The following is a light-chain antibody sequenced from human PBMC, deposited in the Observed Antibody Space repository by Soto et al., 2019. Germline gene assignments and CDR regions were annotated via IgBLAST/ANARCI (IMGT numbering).Light chain of an antibody. V-gene: IGKV3-20*01. J-gene: IGKJ1*01. CDR2: GAS. Sequence: EVVLTQSAGTLSLSPGEKDTLSCRASQSVSSSYLAWYQQKPGQAPRLLIYGASSRATGIPDRLSGSGSGTDFTLTISRLEPEDFAVYYCQQYGSSPPTFGQGTKVDIK. CDR1: QSVSSSY. CDR3: QQYGSSPPT.